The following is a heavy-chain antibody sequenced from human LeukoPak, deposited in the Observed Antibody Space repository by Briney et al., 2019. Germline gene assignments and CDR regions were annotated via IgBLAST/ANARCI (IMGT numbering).Heavy chain of an antibody. CDR3: ARPRGIYSSTWYGAFDI. CDR1: GGSISSYY. D-gene: IGHD6-13*01. Sequence: SETLSLTCTVSGGSISSYYWSWIRQPPGKGLEWIGYIYYSGSTNYNPSLKSRVTISVDTSKNQFSLKLSSVTAADTAVYYCARPRGIYSSTWYGAFDIWGQGTMVTVSS. CDR2: IYYSGST. V-gene: IGHV4-59*08. J-gene: IGHJ3*02.